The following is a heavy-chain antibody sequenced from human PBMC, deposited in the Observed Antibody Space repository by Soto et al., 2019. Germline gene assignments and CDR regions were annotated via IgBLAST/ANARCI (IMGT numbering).Heavy chain of an antibody. D-gene: IGHD6-6*01. CDR3: AHSRPPRLLDY. Sequence: QITLKESGPTLVKPTQTLTLTCTFSGFSLGTSGVGVGWIRQPPGKALEWLALIYWDDDKRYSPSLNSRLTITKDTSQNQVVLTMTNMDPVDTATYYCAHSRPPRLLDYWGQGTLVTVSS. CDR2: IYWDDDK. CDR1: GFSLGTSGVG. V-gene: IGHV2-5*02. J-gene: IGHJ4*02.